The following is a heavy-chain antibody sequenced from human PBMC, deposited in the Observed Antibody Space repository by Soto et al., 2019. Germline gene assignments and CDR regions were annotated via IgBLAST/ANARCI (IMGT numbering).Heavy chain of an antibody. Sequence: GGSLRLSCTASGFTFSDSWMIWVRQAPGKGLEWVARIKPDESEKKYADSVKGRFSISRDNAKNSMYLQMDSLRGEDTAVYYCVRGGSNYASWGQGTLVTVSS. CDR2: IKPDESEK. D-gene: IGHD4-4*01. CDR1: GFTFSDSW. V-gene: IGHV3-7*01. CDR3: VRGGSNYAS. J-gene: IGHJ5*02.